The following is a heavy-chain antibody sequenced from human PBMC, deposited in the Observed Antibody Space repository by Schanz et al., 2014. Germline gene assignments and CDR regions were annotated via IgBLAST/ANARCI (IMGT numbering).Heavy chain of an antibody. CDR1: GYTFNDYG. CDR2: ISPYTGNT. V-gene: IGHV1-18*01. Sequence: QVQLVQSGDEVKKPGASVKVSCKTSGYTFNDYGITWVRQAPGQGLEWVGWISPYTGNTQYFDKMEGRVTMTTDTSTSTAYMELRSLRSDDTAVYYCARGGYSSGWYDRDIAHFDYWGQGTLVTVSS. CDR3: ARGGYSSGWYDRDIAHFDY. D-gene: IGHD6-19*01. J-gene: IGHJ4*02.